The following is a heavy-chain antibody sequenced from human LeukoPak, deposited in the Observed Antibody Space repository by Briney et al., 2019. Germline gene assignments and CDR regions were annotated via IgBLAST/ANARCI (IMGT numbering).Heavy chain of an antibody. CDR2: IYPGDSDT. CDR1: GYRFPSYW. J-gene: IGHJ3*02. CDR3: ARQRDGYNRDAFDT. D-gene: IGHD5-24*01. Sequence: PGESLKISCEGSGYRFPSYWIGWVRQTPGKGLEWMGIIYPGDSDTRYSPSFQGQVTISADKSVSTAYLQWSSLKASDTAIYYCARQRDGYNRDAFDTWGRGTMVTVSS. V-gene: IGHV5-51*01.